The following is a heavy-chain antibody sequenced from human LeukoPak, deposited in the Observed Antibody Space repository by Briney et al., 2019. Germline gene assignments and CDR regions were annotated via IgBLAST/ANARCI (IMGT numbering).Heavy chain of an antibody. CDR3: ARDVDILRFLEWSTYYYYGMDV. Sequence: SVKVSCKASGGTFSSYAISWVRQAPGQGLEWMGGIIPIFGTANYAQKFQGRVTITADESTSTAYMELRSLRSDDTAVYHCARDVDILRFLEWSTYYYYGMDVWGQGTTVTVSS. J-gene: IGHJ6*02. CDR1: GGTFSSYA. D-gene: IGHD3-3*01. V-gene: IGHV1-69*13. CDR2: IIPIFGTA.